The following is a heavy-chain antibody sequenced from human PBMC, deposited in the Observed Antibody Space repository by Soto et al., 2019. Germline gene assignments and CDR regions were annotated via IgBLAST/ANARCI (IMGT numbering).Heavy chain of an antibody. CDR1: GLTFSNFE. V-gene: IGHV3-48*03. J-gene: IGHJ6*02. D-gene: IGHD3-9*01. CDR2: INTAGSTK. CDR3: ARAECSSPDCLTAYYSYGLDV. Sequence: GGTLRRSCSASGLTFSNFEMHWVRQAPGKGLEWVSYINTAGSTKYYAESVKGRFTISRDNARNSLFLQMNSLRAEDTAVYYCARAECSSPDCLTAYYSYGLDVWGQGSTVTVSS.